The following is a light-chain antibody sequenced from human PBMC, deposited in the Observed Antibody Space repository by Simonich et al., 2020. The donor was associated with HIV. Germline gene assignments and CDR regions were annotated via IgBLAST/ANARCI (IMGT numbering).Light chain of an antibody. J-gene: IGLJ1*01. CDR3: QSADSSGTHYV. V-gene: IGLV3-25*03. Sequence: SYELTQPPSVSVSPGQTARITCSGDALPKQYAYWYQQKPGQAPVLVIYKDSERPSGIPGRFSGSSSGTTVTLTISGVQAEDEADYYCQSADSSGTHYVFGTGTKLTVL. CDR2: KDS. CDR1: ALPKQY.